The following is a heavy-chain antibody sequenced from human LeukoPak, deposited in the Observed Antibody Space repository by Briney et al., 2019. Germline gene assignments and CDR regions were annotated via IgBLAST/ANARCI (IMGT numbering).Heavy chain of an antibody. V-gene: IGHV1-46*01. Sequence: ASVKVSCKASGYTFTSYYMHWVRQAPGQGLEWMGIINPSGGSTSYAQKFQGRVTMTRDMSTSTVYMELSSLRSEDTAVYYCARDPAQLLRLGELSPTPNFYMDVWGKGTTVTVSS. J-gene: IGHJ6*03. CDR1: GYTFTSYY. D-gene: IGHD3-16*02. CDR3: ARDPAQLLRLGELSPTPNFYMDV. CDR2: INPSGGST.